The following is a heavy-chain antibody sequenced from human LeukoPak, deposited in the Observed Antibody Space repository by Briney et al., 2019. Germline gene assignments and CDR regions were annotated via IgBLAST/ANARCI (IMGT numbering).Heavy chain of an antibody. V-gene: IGHV1-69*06. J-gene: IGHJ6*03. CDR3: AKGRGRLNVNRGVYNYHYYMDV. Sequence: SVKVSCKASGYTFTGYHLHWMRQAPGQGLEWMGWIIPIFGRAYYAQNFQGRVTITADKSTSTAYMELSSLGSEDTAIYYCAKGRGRLNVNRGVYNYHYYMDVWGTGTTVIVS. D-gene: IGHD3-10*01. CDR2: IIPIFGRA. CDR1: GYTFTGYH.